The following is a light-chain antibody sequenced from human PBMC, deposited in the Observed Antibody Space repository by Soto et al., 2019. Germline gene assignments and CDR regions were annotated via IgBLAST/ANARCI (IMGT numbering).Light chain of an antibody. CDR1: PGISSW. CDR3: QQANSFPWT. Sequence: DIQMTQSPYSVSASVGDGVTITCRASPGISSWLAWYQQKPGKAPKLLIYAASSLQSGVPSRFSGSGSGTDFTLTSSSLQPEDFATYYCQQANSFPWTFGQGTKVEIK. CDR2: AAS. V-gene: IGKV1-12*01. J-gene: IGKJ1*01.